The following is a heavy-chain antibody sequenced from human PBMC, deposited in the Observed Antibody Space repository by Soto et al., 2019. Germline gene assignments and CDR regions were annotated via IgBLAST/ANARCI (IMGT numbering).Heavy chain of an antibody. CDR2: MNPNSGNT. Sequence: ASVKVSCKASGYTFTSYDINWVRQATGQGLEWMGWMNPNSGNTGYAQKFQGRVTMTRNTSISTAYMELSSLRSEDTAVYYCARVRFSAYSRAVRGGAEYFQHWGQGTLVTVSS. CDR3: ARVRFSAYSRAVRGGAEYFQH. V-gene: IGHV1-8*01. D-gene: IGHD4-4*01. J-gene: IGHJ1*01. CDR1: GYTFTSYD.